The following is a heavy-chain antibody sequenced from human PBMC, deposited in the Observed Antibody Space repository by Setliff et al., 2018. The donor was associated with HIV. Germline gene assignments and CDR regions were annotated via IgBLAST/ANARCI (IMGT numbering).Heavy chain of an antibody. CDR2: IFYSGSI. D-gene: IGHD2-21*02. Sequence: PSETLSLTCTVSGESMISRPYYWGWIRQSPGKGLEWIGNIFYSGSIYSNPSLKSRINLSIDTSKYQFSLKLTSVTAADTAVYYCARFSVVVTAPGYWGRGTLVTVSS. V-gene: IGHV4-39*01. CDR3: ARFSVVVTAPGY. CDR1: GESMISRPYY. J-gene: IGHJ4*02.